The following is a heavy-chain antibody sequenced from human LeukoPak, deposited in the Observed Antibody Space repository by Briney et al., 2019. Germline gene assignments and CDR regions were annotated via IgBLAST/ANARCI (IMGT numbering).Heavy chain of an antibody. J-gene: IGHJ6*03. Sequence: PGGSLRLSCAASGFTFSSYWMSWVRQAPGKGLEWVANIKQDGSEKYYVDSVKGRFTISSDNAKNSLYLQMNSLRAEDTAVYYCARDMAMRRYYYMDVWGKGTTVTVSS. V-gene: IGHV3-7*01. CDR2: IKQDGSEK. CDR3: ARDMAMRRYYYMDV. CDR1: GFTFSSYW. D-gene: IGHD3-10*01.